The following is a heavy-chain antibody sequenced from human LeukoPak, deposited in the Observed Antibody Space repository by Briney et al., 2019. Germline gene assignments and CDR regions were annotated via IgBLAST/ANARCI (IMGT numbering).Heavy chain of an antibody. Sequence: SETLSLTCAVYGGSFSGYYWSWIRQPPGKGLEWIGEINHSGSTNYNPSLKSRVTISVDTSKNQFSLKLSSVTTADTAVYYCARRWQWLVPTFDYWGQGTLVTVSS. CDR3: ARRWQWLVPTFDY. V-gene: IGHV4-34*01. CDR2: INHSGST. D-gene: IGHD6-19*01. CDR1: GGSFSGYY. J-gene: IGHJ4*02.